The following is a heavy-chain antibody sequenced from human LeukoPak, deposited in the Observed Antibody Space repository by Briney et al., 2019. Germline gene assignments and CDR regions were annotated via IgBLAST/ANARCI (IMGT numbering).Heavy chain of an antibody. Sequence: SETLSLTCTVSGGSISSYYWSWIRQLPGKGLEWIGYIYTSGSTNYNPSLKSRVTISVDTSKNQFSLKLSSVTAADTAVYYCASEGVTWNYWGQGTLVTVSS. J-gene: IGHJ4*02. D-gene: IGHD1-1*01. CDR2: IYTSGST. CDR3: ASEGVTWNY. V-gene: IGHV4-4*09. CDR1: GGSISSYY.